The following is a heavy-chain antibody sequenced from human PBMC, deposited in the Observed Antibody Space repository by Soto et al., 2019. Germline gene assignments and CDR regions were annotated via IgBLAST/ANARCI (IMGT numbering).Heavy chain of an antibody. Sequence: PSETLSLTCTVSGGSISSYYWSWIRQPAGKGLEWIGRIYTSGSTNYNPSLKSRVTMSVDTSKNQFSLKLSAVTAADTAVYYCARATHGSGRLNWFDPWGQGTLVTVSS. CDR1: GGSISSYY. J-gene: IGHJ5*02. CDR2: IYTSGST. V-gene: IGHV4-4*07. D-gene: IGHD3-10*01. CDR3: ARATHGSGRLNWFDP.